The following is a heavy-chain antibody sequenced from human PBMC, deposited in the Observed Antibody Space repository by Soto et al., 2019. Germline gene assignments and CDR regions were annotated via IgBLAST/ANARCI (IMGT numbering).Heavy chain of an antibody. Sequence: TVGSLRLSCAASGFTFSNYWMTWVRQAPGKGLEWVANIKEDGSEKHYVDSVKGRFTISRDNAKNSLYLQMNSLRVEDTAVYFCSRDVVVGATALNYWGQGALVTVSS. J-gene: IGHJ4*02. CDR1: GFTFSNYW. CDR2: IKEDGSEK. D-gene: IGHD1-26*01. V-gene: IGHV3-7*01. CDR3: SRDVVVGATALNY.